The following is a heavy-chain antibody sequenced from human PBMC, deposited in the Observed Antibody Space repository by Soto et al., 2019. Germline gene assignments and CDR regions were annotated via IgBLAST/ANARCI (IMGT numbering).Heavy chain of an antibody. D-gene: IGHD2-2*01. Sequence: QVQLQESGPGLVKHSQTLSLTCNVSGVSISSSYYAWSWIRQSPRKGLEWIAYIYFRGSIHYRPSFLSRATISRYTSTNQLFLSLTSVTAADTAVYYCAREPVCTATDCYAFDAWGQGRLVTVSS. CDR1: GVSISSSYYA. V-gene: IGHV4-30-4*01. CDR2: IYFRGSI. CDR3: AREPVCTATDCYAFDA. J-gene: IGHJ5*02.